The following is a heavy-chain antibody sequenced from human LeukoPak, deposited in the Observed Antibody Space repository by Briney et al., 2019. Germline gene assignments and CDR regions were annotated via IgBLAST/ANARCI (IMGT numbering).Heavy chain of an antibody. CDR1: GFTFSSYG. Sequence: PGRSLRLSCAASGFTFSSYGMRWVRQAPGKGLEWVAVIWYDGSNKYYADSVKGRFTISRDNSKNTLYLQMNSLRAEDTAVYYCARDHRYGDYVIVGYFDYWGQGTLVTVSS. CDR2: IWYDGSNK. J-gene: IGHJ4*02. D-gene: IGHD4-17*01. V-gene: IGHV3-33*01. CDR3: ARDHRYGDYVIVGYFDY.